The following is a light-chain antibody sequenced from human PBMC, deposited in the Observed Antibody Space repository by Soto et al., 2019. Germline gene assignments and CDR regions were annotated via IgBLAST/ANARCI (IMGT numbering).Light chain of an antibody. J-gene: IGLJ1*01. CDR3: GSYTSSSTLYV. Sequence: QSALTQPASVSGSPGQSITISCTGTSSDVGGSNYVSWYQQHPGKAPKLMIYDVSNRPSGVYNRFSGSRSGNTASLTISGLQAEDEADYYCGSYTSSSTLYVFGTGTKVTVL. V-gene: IGLV2-14*01. CDR2: DVS. CDR1: SSDVGGSNY.